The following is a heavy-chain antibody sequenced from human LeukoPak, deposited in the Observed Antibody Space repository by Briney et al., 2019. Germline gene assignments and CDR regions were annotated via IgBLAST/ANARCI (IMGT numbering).Heavy chain of an antibody. Sequence: ASVKVSCKASGYTFTGYYMHWVRQAPGQGLEWMGWINPNSGGTNYAQKSQGWVTMTRDTSISTAYMELSRLRSDDTAVYYCARDGFPGIAVAGPTNWFDPWGQGTLVTVSS. D-gene: IGHD6-19*01. CDR1: GYTFTGYY. V-gene: IGHV1-2*04. J-gene: IGHJ5*02. CDR2: INPNSGGT. CDR3: ARDGFPGIAVAGPTNWFDP.